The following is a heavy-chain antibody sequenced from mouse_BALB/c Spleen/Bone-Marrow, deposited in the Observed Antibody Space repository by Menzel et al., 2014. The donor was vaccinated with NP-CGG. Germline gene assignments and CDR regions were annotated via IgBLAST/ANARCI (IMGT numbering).Heavy chain of an antibody. D-gene: IGHD1-1*01. CDR2: INTNGITT. Sequence: EVKLVESGGGLVQPGGSLKLSCAASGFTFSNYGMPWVRQTPDKRLELVATINTNGITTYYPDSVEGRFTISRDNAKNTLYLQMSSLKSEDTAMYYCARDRRYYGSYYYWYFDVWGAGTTVTVSS. CDR1: GFTFSNYG. J-gene: IGHJ1*01. V-gene: IGHV5-6-3*01. CDR3: ARDRRYYGSYYYWYFDV.